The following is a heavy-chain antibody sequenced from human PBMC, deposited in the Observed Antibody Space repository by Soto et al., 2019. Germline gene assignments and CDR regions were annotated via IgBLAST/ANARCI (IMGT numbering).Heavy chain of an antibody. Sequence: GGSLRLSCVASEFSFSTYNMNWVRQAPGKGLEWVSFISSTSSHIHYADSVKGRFTISRDNAKNSLYLQMNSLRAEDTAVYYCARDRAADGYYGMDVWGQGTTVTVSS. CDR3: ARDRAADGYYGMDV. V-gene: IGHV3-21*01. CDR2: ISSTSSHI. CDR1: EFSFSTYN. J-gene: IGHJ6*02. D-gene: IGHD6-13*01.